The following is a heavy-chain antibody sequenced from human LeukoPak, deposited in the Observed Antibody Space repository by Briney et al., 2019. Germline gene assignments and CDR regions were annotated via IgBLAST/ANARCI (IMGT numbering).Heavy chain of an antibody. CDR2: INPSGGST. V-gene: IGHV1-46*01. CDR1: GYPFTAQF. Sequence: ASVKVSCKASGYPFTAQFMHWVRQAPGQGPEWMGIINPSGGSTSYAQKFQGRVTMTRDTSTSTVYMELSSLSSEDTALYYCARGGTMVTAPFDSWGQGTLVTVSS. CDR3: ARGGTMVTAPFDS. J-gene: IGHJ4*02. D-gene: IGHD2-21*02.